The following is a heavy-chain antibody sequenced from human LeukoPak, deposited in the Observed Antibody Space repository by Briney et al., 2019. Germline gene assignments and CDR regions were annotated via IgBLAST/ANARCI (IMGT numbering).Heavy chain of an antibody. CDR2: MNPITGGT. D-gene: IGHD3-22*01. CDR1: TFTDYY. J-gene: IGHJ4*02. V-gene: IGHV1-2*02. Sequence: TFTDYYMHWLRQAPGQGLQYMGWMNPITGGTNYAHHFQGRVTMTRDTSISTAYLELSRLTSDDTAVYYCARANYIYTSVDYSYGEWGQGTLVTVST. CDR3: ARANYIYTSVDYSYGE.